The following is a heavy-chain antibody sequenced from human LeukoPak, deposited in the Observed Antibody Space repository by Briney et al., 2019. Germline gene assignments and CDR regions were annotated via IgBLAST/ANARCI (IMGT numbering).Heavy chain of an antibody. CDR3: AREGGTVVVGRFDY. CDR2: IQTDGSDK. Sequence: GGSLRLSCAASGIDFRASGMRWVRQAPGMGLEWVTFIQTDGSDKYYAASVAGRFTISRDNSENTVYLHMNSLRPHDTALYYCAREGGTVVVGRFDYWGQGTLVTVSS. CDR1: GIDFRASG. D-gene: IGHD2-2*01. V-gene: IGHV3-30*02. J-gene: IGHJ4*02.